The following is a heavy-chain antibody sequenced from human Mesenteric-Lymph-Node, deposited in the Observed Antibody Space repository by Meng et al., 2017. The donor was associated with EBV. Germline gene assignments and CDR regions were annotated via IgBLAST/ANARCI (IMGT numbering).Heavy chain of an antibody. CDR2: IYWDDDR. CDR3: AFSRLGDYFDS. CDR1: GFSLTTRGVG. D-gene: IGHD3-10*01. J-gene: IGHJ4*02. Sequence: QITLKESGPTLVKPEQTVTLTCTFSGFSLTTRGVGVGWVRQPPGKALEWLALIYWDDDRRFTPSLKNRLTIAKDTSRDQVFLTLTDMDPVDTGTYYCAFSRLGDYFDSWGQGTLVTVSS. V-gene: IGHV2-5*02.